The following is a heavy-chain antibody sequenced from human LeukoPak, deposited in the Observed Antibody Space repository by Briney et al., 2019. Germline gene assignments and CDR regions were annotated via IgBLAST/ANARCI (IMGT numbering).Heavy chain of an antibody. Sequence: GGSLRLSCAPSGFSVGDKYMAWVRQAPGKGLEWVSSIDGRGASTYYADSVKGRFTISRDNSKNTLYLQMNSLRAGDTAVYFSAKAFRDSGDFFAFDIWGQGTMVTVSS. CDR1: GFSVGDKY. CDR3: AKAFRDSGDFFAFDI. D-gene: IGHD4-17*01. V-gene: IGHV3-23*01. CDR2: IDGRGAST. J-gene: IGHJ3*02.